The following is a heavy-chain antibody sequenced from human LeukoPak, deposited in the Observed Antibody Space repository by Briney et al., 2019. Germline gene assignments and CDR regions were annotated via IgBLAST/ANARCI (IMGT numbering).Heavy chain of an antibody. V-gene: IGHV3-7*01. D-gene: IGHD6-13*01. CDR1: GFTFSTYW. J-gene: IGHJ4*02. Sequence: GGSLRLSCAASGFTFSTYWTSWVRQAPGKGLEWVANIKQDGSEKYYVDSVKGRFTTSRDNAKNSLYLQMNSLRAEDTAMYYCARDSAGNDYWGQGTLVTVSS. CDR3: ARDSAGNDY. CDR2: IKQDGSEK.